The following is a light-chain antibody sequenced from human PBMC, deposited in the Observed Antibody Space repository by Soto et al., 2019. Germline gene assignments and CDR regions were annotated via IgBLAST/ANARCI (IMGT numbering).Light chain of an antibody. CDR1: SGDVGNYNL. Sequence: QSVLTQPASVSGSPGQSITISFTGTSGDVGNYNLVSWYQQHPGKAPKLMIYEVNKWPSGVSNRFSGSKSGNTASLTISGLQAEDEADYYCCSYVGSSTSYVFGTGTKVTVL. J-gene: IGLJ1*01. V-gene: IGLV2-23*02. CDR2: EVN. CDR3: CSYVGSSTSYV.